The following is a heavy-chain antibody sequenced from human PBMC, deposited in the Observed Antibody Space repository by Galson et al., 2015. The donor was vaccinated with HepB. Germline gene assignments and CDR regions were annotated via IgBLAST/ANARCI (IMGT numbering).Heavy chain of an antibody. CDR2: IYYSGST. V-gene: IGHV4-59*08. Sequence: TLSLTCTVSGGSISSYYWSWIRQPPGKGLEWIGYIYYSGSTNYNPSLKSRVTISVDTSKNQFSLKLSSVTAADTAVYYCARYMATVTAYNWFDPWGQGTLVTVSS. CDR3: ARYMATVTAYNWFDP. CDR1: GGSISSYY. D-gene: IGHD4-17*01. J-gene: IGHJ5*02.